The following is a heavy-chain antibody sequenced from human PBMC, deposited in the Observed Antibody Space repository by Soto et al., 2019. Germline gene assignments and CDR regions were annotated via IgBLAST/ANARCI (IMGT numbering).Heavy chain of an antibody. J-gene: IGHJ4*02. V-gene: IGHV3-15*01. CDR3: ANIHLWSYYFNY. CDR1: GFTFSNTW. CDR2: IKSNSDGGIA. D-gene: IGHD2-21*01. Sequence: EVQLVESGGGLVKPGGSLRLSCAASGFTFSNTWMSWVRQAPGKGLEWVGRIKSNSDGGIAEYAAPVKGRFTISRDDSKDTVYLQIHSLRTEDTAVYFCANIHLWSYYFNYWGQGNQVTVSS.